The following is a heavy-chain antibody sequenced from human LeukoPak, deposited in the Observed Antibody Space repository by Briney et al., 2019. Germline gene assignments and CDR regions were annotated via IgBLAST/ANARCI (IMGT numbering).Heavy chain of an antibody. V-gene: IGHV3-30-3*01. J-gene: IGHJ4*02. CDR1: GFTFSSYA. D-gene: IGHD6-6*01. CDR3: ARGYGSTSVDY. CDR2: ISYDGSNK. Sequence: GGSLRLSCAASGFTFSSYAMHWVRQAPGKGLEWVAVISYDGSNKYYADSVKGRFTISRDNSKNTLYLQMNSLRAEDTATYYCARGYGSTSVDYWGQGTPVTVSS.